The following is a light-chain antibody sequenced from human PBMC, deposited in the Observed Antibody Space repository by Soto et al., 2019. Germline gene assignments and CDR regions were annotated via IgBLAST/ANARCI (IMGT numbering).Light chain of an antibody. V-gene: IGLV2-14*01. CDR1: SSDVGASNY. Sequence: QSVLAQPASVSGSPGQSITISCTGTSSDVGASNYVSWYQQHPGKAPKLMIYEVSHRPSGVSNLFSGSKSGNTASLTISGLRAEDEADYYCSSYTSNGVYVFGTGTK. J-gene: IGLJ1*01. CDR2: EVS. CDR3: SSYTSNGVYV.